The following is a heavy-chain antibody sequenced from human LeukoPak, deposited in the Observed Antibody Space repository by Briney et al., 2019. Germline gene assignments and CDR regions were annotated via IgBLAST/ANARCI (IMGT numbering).Heavy chain of an antibody. CDR1: GFTFSSYA. V-gene: IGHV3-23*01. CDR3: AKSSNHYRPFDD. CDR2: ISGSGFTT. J-gene: IGHJ4*02. Sequence: GGSLRLSCAASGFTFSSYAMSWVRQAPGQGLEWVSGISGSGFTTYYADSVKGRFTISRGNSKNTLYVQMNSLRAEDTAVYYCAKSSNHYRPFDDWGQGTLVTVSS. D-gene: IGHD3-16*02.